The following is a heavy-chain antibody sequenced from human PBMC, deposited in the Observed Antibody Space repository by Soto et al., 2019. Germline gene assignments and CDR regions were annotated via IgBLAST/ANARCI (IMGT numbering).Heavy chain of an antibody. D-gene: IGHD1-26*01. V-gene: IGHV3-23*01. J-gene: IGHJ6*02. CDR2: ISGSGGNT. CDR3: AMLNSGSYSSHGMDV. Sequence: EVQLLESGGDLVQPGGSLRLSCAASGFTFSSYAMNWVRQAPGKGLEWVSAISGSGGNTFYADSVKGRFTISRDNSKNTLFLQMHSLRAEDTAIYHCAMLNSGSYSSHGMDVWGQGTKVTVSS. CDR1: GFTFSSYA.